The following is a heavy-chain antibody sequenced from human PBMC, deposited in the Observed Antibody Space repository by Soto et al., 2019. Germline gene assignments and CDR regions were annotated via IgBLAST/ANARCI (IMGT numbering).Heavy chain of an antibody. Sequence: EVQLLESGGGLVQPGGSLRLSCAASGFTFSSYAMSWVRQAPGKGLEWVSAISGSGGSTYYADSVKGRFTISRDNSKNTLCLQMNSLRAEDTAVYYCALGPYYYDSSGYYNGYDYWGQGTLVTVSS. J-gene: IGHJ4*02. CDR1: GFTFSSYA. CDR2: ISGSGGST. CDR3: ALGPYYYDSSGYYNGYDY. D-gene: IGHD3-22*01. V-gene: IGHV3-23*01.